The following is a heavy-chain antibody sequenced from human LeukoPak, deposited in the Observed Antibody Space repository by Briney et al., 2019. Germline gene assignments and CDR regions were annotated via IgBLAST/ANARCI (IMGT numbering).Heavy chain of an antibody. CDR1: GFTFDNFA. D-gene: IGHD4-23*01. V-gene: IGHV3-23*01. J-gene: IGHJ6*03. Sequence: GGSLRLSCAASGFTFDNFAMTWVRQAPGKGLEWVSLMTGNGGTTYYADSVKGRFSISRDNSKNTLYLQMNSLRAEDTAVYYCAKSLGYGGNSDYYMDVWGKGTTVTVSS. CDR2: MTGNGGTT. CDR3: AKSLGYGGNSDYYMDV.